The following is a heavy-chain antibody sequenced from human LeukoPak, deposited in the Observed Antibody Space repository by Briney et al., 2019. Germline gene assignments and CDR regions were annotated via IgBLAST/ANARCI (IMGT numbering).Heavy chain of an antibody. CDR1: GGSFSGYY. Sequence: SETLSLTCAVYGGSFSGYYWSWIRQPPGKGLEWIGEINHSGSTNYNPSLKSRVTISVDTSKNQFSLKLSSVTAADTAVYYCARQAWIQPPGYYYYYYMDVWGKGTTVTVSS. CDR2: INHSGST. D-gene: IGHD5-18*01. J-gene: IGHJ6*03. V-gene: IGHV4-34*01. CDR3: ARQAWIQPPGYYYYYYMDV.